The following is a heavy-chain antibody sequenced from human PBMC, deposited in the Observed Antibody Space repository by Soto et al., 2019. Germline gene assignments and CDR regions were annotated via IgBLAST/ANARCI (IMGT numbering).Heavy chain of an antibody. CDR1: GFTFSRHT. CDR2: ISDDGSNT. V-gene: IGHV3-30-3*01. CDR3: AREVYCAFWSGFNTHPYYFAD. J-gene: IGHJ4*02. Sequence: QVPLVESGGGVVQPGRSLRLSCAASGFTFSRHTMHWVRQAPGKGLEWVAAISDDGSNTYYADSVKGRFTISRDNSKNTLYLRMNSLSSEDTAVHHCAREVYCAFWSGFNTHPYYFADWGQGTLVTVSS. D-gene: IGHD3-3*01.